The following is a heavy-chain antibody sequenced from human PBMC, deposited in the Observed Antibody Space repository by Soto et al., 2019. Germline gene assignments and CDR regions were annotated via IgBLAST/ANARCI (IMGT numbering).Heavy chain of an antibody. CDR1: GGSIISYY. Sequence: SETLSLTCTVSGGSIISYYWSWIRQPPGKGLEWIGYIYYSGSTNYNPSLKSRVTISVDTSKNQFSLKLSSVTAADTAVYYCARHALLGYCSGGSCSVEAFDIWGQGTMFTVSS. D-gene: IGHD2-15*01. CDR2: IYYSGST. J-gene: IGHJ3*02. V-gene: IGHV4-59*08. CDR3: ARHALLGYCSGGSCSVEAFDI.